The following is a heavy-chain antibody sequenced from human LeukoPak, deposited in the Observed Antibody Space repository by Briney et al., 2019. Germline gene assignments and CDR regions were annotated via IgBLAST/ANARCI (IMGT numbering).Heavy chain of an antibody. CDR3: ARTPEYYDSSGRYPGY. V-gene: IGHV1-69*04. CDR1: GGTFSSYA. J-gene: IGHJ4*02. Sequence: SVKVSCKASGGTFSSYAISWVRQAPGQGLEWMGRIIPILDIANYAQKFQGRVTITADKSTSTAYMELSSLRAEDTAVYYCARTPEYYDSSGRYPGYWGQGTLVTVSS. D-gene: IGHD3-22*01. CDR2: IIPILDIA.